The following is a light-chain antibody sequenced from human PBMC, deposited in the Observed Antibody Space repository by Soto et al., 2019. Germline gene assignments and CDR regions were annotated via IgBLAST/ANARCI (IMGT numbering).Light chain of an antibody. V-gene: IGKV1-39*01. J-gene: IGKJ2*01. Sequence: DIQMTQSPSSLSASVGDRVTITCRASQTISNYLNWYQQKPGNAPKLLIYLASSLQSGVPSRFSGSGSGTDFTLTISSLQPEDFATYYCQQSYSTPYTFGQGTKVDIK. CDR3: QQSYSTPYT. CDR1: QTISNY. CDR2: LAS.